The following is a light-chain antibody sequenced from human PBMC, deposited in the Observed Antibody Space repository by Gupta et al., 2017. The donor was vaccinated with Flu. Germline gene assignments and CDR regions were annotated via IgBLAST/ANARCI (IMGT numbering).Light chain of an antibody. CDR2: LGS. CDR1: QSLLHSNGYNY. J-gene: IGKJ2*01. CDR3: MQDLQTYT. V-gene: IGKV2-28*01. Sequence: DIVMTQSPLSLPVTPGEPASISCRSSQSLLHSNGYNYLDWYLQKPGQSPQLLIYLGSNRASGVTDRFSGSASGTDFTLKSSRVEDEDVGVYYGMQDLQTYTFGQGTKLEI.